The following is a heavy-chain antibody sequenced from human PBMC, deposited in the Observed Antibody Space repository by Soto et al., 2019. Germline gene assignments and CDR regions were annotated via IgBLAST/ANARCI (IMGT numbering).Heavy chain of an antibody. D-gene: IGHD6-19*01. V-gene: IGHV5-51*01. CDR3: ARTGGKGSSGWPLDY. J-gene: IGHJ4*02. Sequence: GESLKISCKGSGYSFTSYWIGWVRQMPGKGLEWMGIIYPGDSDTRYSPSFQGQVTISADKSISTAYLQWSSLKASDTAMYYCARTGGKGSSGWPLDYWGQGTLVTVSS. CDR2: IYPGDSDT. CDR1: GYSFTSYW.